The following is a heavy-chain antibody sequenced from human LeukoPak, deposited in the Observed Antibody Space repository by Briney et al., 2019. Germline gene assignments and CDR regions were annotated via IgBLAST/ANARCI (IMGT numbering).Heavy chain of an antibody. Sequence: SETPSLTCAVYVGSFSGYYWTWIRQPPGKGLEWIGEINHSGSSNYNPSLKSRVTISVDTSKNQFSLKLNSVTAADTAVYYCARKESGMLGDAFDIWGQGTMVTVSS. CDR1: VGSFSGYY. D-gene: IGHD3-10*02. V-gene: IGHV4-34*01. CDR2: INHSGSS. CDR3: ARKESGMLGDAFDI. J-gene: IGHJ3*02.